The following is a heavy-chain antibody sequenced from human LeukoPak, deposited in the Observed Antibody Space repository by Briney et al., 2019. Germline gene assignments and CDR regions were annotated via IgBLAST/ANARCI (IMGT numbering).Heavy chain of an antibody. CDR2: IYYTGAT. CDR3: AKYGGSGWVIDY. J-gene: IGHJ4*02. CDR1: GGSISNYY. V-gene: IGHV4-59*08. D-gene: IGHD6-19*01. Sequence: PSETLSLTCTVSGGSISNYYWTWIRQPPGKGLEWIGYIYYTGATSYNPSLKSRVTISVDTSKNQFSLKLTSVTAADTAAYYCAKYGGSGWVIDYWGQGTLVTVPS.